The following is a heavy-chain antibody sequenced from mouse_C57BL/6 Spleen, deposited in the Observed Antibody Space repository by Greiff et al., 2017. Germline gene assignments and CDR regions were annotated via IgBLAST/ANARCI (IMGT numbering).Heavy chain of an antibody. J-gene: IGHJ4*01. CDR2: ISRGSSTI. CDR1: GFTFSDYG. V-gene: IGHV5-17*01. Sequence: EVLLVESGGGLVKPGGSLKLSCAASGFTFSDYGMHWVRQAPEKGLEWVAYISRGSSTIYYADTVKGRFTISRDNAKNTLFLQMTSLRSEDTAMYYCARDGYSDYYAMDYWGQGTSVTVSS. D-gene: IGHD2-3*01. CDR3: ARDGYSDYYAMDY.